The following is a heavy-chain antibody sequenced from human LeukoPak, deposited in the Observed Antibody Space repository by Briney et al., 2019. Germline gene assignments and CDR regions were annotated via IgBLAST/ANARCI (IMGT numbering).Heavy chain of an antibody. CDR3: ARGNYGDYDRVSDY. Sequence: SETLSLTCAVSGGSFSGYYWSWIRQPPGKGLEWIGEINHSGSTNYNPSLKSRVTISVDTSKNQFSLKLSSVTAADTAVYYCARGNYGDYDRVSDYWGQGTLVTVSS. J-gene: IGHJ4*02. CDR2: INHSGST. D-gene: IGHD4-17*01. V-gene: IGHV4-34*01. CDR1: GGSFSGYY.